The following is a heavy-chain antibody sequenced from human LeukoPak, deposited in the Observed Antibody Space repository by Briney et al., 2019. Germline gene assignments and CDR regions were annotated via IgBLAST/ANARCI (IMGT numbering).Heavy chain of an antibody. D-gene: IGHD1-1*01. Sequence: GGSLRLSCAASGFTFSNYAMSWVRQAPGKELEWISYISSSSINIHYGDSVKGRFTISRDNAENSLYLQMNSLRAEDTAVYYCARDSIQLWPNAIDFWGQGTLVTVSS. J-gene: IGHJ4*02. CDR2: ISSSSINI. V-gene: IGHV3-48*01. CDR1: GFTFSNYA. CDR3: ARDSIQLWPNAIDF.